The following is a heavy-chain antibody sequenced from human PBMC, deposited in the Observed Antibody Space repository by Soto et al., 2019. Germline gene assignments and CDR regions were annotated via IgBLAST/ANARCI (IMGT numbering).Heavy chain of an antibody. CDR2: IWNDGSKT. CDR1: GFAFSSYG. Sequence: QVQLVESGGGVVQPGTSLRLSCAASGFAFSSYGMHWVRQGPGKGLEWVAVIWNDGSKTYYADSVKGRFTISRESSKNTVSLQMTSLRVDETAVYYCARDDKGWFDPWGQGTLVTVSS. V-gene: IGHV3-33*01. J-gene: IGHJ5*02. CDR3: ARDDKGWFDP.